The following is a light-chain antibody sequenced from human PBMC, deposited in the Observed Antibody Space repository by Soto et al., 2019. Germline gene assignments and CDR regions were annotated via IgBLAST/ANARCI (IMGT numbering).Light chain of an antibody. CDR2: GAS. V-gene: IGKV3-15*01. CDR1: QSVSSN. Sequence: EIVMTQSPATLPVSPGERATLFCRASQSVSSNLAWYQQKPGQAPRLLIYGASTRATGFPARFSGSGSGTEFTLTITSLQSEDFAVYYCQQYDNWPPWTFGQGTRVEI. CDR3: QQYDNWPPWT. J-gene: IGKJ1*01.